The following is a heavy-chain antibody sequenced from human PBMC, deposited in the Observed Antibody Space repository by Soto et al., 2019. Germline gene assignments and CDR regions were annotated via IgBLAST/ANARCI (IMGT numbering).Heavy chain of an antibody. V-gene: IGHV4-34*01. CDR3: ARQTTGDINYYDIFTGLEDWFDP. CDR2: INHSGSA. Sequence: SETLSLTCDVYGGSFSGYIWTWIRQTPGKGLQWIGQINHSGSANYNPSLKSRVTISVHTSNSQFSLELSSVTAADTAVYYCARQTTGDINYYDIFTGLEDWFDPWGQGTLVTGSS. CDR1: GGSFSGYI. D-gene: IGHD3-9*01. J-gene: IGHJ5*02.